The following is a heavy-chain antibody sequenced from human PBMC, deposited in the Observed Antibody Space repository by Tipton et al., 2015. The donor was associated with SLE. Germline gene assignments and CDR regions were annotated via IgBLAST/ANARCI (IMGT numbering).Heavy chain of an antibody. CDR3: ARGSDGEYVRYFDV. CDR1: GGSISFDY. V-gene: IGHV4-4*07. Sequence: TLSLTCTVSGGSISFDYWSWIRQSAGRGLEWIGRIYSSGDRDYNPSLRSRVTMSIDAPQNRVSLRLKSVGAADTAVYYCARGSDGEYVRYFDVWGPGTLVTVSS. D-gene: IGHD4-17*01. CDR2: IYSSGDR. J-gene: IGHJ2*01.